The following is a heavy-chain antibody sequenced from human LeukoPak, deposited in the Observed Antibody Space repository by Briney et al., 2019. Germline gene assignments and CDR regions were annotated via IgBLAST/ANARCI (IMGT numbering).Heavy chain of an antibody. V-gene: IGHV4-34*01. J-gene: IGHJ4*02. CDR1: GGSFSGYY. CDR2: INHSGST. Sequence: SETLSLTCTVYGGSFSGYYWSWIRQPPGKGLEWIGEINHSGSTDYNPSLKSRVTISVDTSKNQFSLKLSSVTAADTAVYYCARGFSSSWYAYWGQGTLVTVSS. D-gene: IGHD6-13*01. CDR3: ARGFSSSWYAY.